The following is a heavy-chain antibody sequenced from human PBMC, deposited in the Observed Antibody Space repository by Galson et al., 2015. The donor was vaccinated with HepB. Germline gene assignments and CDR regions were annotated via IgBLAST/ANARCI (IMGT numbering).Heavy chain of an antibody. V-gene: IGHV5-10-1*01. D-gene: IGHD4-17*01. Sequence: QSGAEVKKPGESLKISCKGSGYSFTSYWISWVRQMPGKGLEWMGRIDPSDSYTNYSPSYQGHVTISADKSISTAYLQWSSLKASDTAMYYCARRRYGETGFDPWGQGTLVTVSS. CDR2: IDPSDSYT. J-gene: IGHJ5*02. CDR3: ARRRYGETGFDP. CDR1: GYSFTSYW.